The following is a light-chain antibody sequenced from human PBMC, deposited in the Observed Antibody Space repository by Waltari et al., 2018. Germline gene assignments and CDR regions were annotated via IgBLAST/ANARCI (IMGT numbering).Light chain of an antibody. CDR1: QGLLHSNGYKD. V-gene: IGKV2-28*01. CDR2: FGS. CDR3: MQALQTPIT. Sequence: DIMMTQSPLSLPVTPGEPASISCRSNQGLLHSNGYKDLDWYLQKPGQSPQILIYFGSDRAYGVPDRFSGSGSGTDFTLKIRRVEAEDFGVYFCMQALQTPITFGQGTRLEIK. J-gene: IGKJ5*01.